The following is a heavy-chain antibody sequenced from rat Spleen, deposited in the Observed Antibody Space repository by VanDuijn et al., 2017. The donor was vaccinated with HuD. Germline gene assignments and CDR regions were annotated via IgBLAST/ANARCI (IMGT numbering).Heavy chain of an antibody. Sequence: EVQLVESDGGLVQPGRSLKLSCAASGFIFSDYYVAWVRQTPTKGLEWVATINYDGISTFYRDSVKGRFTISRDNAKTTLYLQMDSLRSEDTATYYCSRRDSSSFDYWGQGVMVTVSS. CDR3: SRRDSSSFDY. D-gene: IGHD1-8*01. J-gene: IGHJ2*01. CDR1: GFIFSDYY. CDR2: INYDGIST. V-gene: IGHV5-29*01.